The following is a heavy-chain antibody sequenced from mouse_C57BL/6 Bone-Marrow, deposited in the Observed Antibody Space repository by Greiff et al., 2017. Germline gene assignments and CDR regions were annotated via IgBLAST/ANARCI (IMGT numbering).Heavy chain of an antibody. Sequence: VQLQQSGPGLVAPSQSLSITCTVSGFSLTSYGVHWVRQPPGKGLEWLVVIWSDGSTTYNSALKSRLSISKNNSKSQVFLKMNSLQADDTAMYCGARRHLWLPAWFAYWGQGTLVTVSA. CDR3: ARRHLWLPAWFAY. D-gene: IGHD3-2*01. J-gene: IGHJ3*01. CDR2: IWSDGST. CDR1: GFSLTSYG. V-gene: IGHV2-6*03.